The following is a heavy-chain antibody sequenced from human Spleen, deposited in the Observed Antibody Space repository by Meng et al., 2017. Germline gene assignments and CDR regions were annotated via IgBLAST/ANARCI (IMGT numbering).Heavy chain of an antibody. J-gene: IGHJ4*01. V-gene: IGHV1-3*01. CDR3: ARGSFESQFDY. CDR1: GYTFTSSA. Sequence: QVQLVQSGAEVKKPGASVKVSCKASGYTFTSSAIHWVRQAPGQRLEWMGWINAGNGNTKYSQKFQDRVTIIRDTSASTANMELSSLRSEDTAVYYCARGSFESQFDYWGQEPWSPSPQ. D-gene: IGHD2-15*01. CDR2: INAGNGNT.